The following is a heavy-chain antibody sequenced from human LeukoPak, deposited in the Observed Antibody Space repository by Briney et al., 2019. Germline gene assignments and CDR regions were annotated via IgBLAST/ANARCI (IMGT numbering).Heavy chain of an antibody. CDR3: ARTQAVTIFGVVTLGYYGMDV. CDR2: IIPIYGIA. J-gene: IGHJ6*02. D-gene: IGHD3-3*01. V-gene: IGHV1-69*04. CDR1: GGTLSSYA. Sequence: SVKVSCKASGGTLSSYAISWVRQAPGQGLEWMGRIIPIYGIANYAQKFQGRVTITADKSTSTAYMELSSLRSEDTAVYYCARTQAVTIFGVVTLGYYGMDVWGQGTAVTVSS.